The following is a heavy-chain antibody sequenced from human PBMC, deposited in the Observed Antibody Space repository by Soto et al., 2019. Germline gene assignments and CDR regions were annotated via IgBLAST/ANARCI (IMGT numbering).Heavy chain of an antibody. CDR1: GGSISSHY. CDR3: ARVAGVTRPYNFDA. J-gene: IGHJ4*02. Sequence: KPSETLSLTCTVSGGSISSHYWSWIRQPPGKGLEWIGHIYYSGTTNYNPSLKSRVTISVDTSKSHFSLNLSNVTTADTAVYYCARVAGVTRPYNFDAWGQGTLVTVSS. CDR2: IYYSGTT. D-gene: IGHD5-18*01. V-gene: IGHV4-59*11.